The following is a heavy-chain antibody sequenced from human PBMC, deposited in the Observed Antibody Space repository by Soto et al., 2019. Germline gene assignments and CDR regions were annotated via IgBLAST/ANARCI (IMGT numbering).Heavy chain of an antibody. CDR3: APLYWAAACTRYYFDY. V-gene: IGHV2-5*02. CDR1: GFSFTTDGMG. CDR2: IYWDDDK. D-gene: IGHD2-8*01. J-gene: IGHJ4*02. Sequence: QITLKESGPTLVKPTQTLTLTCTFSGFSFTTDGMGVGWIRQPPGKALEWLALIYWDDDKRYSPSLKSRLTITKGRSRNQGVLSLTNIDPADKATYFCAPLYWAAACTRYYFDYWGQGTLVTVSS.